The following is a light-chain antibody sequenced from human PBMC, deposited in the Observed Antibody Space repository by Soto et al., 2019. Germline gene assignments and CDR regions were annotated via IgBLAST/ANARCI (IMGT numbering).Light chain of an antibody. Sequence: EIVLTQSPATLSLSPGERATLSCRASQNVNNNFAWYQQKPGQAPRLLIYDISSRATGIPARFSGSGSGTDFTVSISSLEPEDFADYYCQQRSNWPRLTFGGGTKVEIK. CDR1: QNVNNN. CDR2: DIS. J-gene: IGKJ4*01. CDR3: QQRSNWPRLT. V-gene: IGKV3-11*01.